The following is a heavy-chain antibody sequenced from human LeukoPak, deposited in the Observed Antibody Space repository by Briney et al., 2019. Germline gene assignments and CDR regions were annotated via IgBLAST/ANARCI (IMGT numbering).Heavy chain of an antibody. Sequence: GGSLRLSCATSGLTFSDNYMSWIRQAPGKGLEWVSYISSGSTYTNYAVSVKGRFTISRDNAKNSLYLQMNSLRAEDTAVYFCASHGGPDYFDYWGQGTLVTVSS. CDR2: ISSGSTYT. CDR1: GLTFSDNY. CDR3: ASHGGPDYFDY. V-gene: IGHV3-11*06. J-gene: IGHJ4*02. D-gene: IGHD3-10*01.